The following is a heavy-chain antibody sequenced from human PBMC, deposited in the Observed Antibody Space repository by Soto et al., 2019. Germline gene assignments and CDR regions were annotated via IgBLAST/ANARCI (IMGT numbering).Heavy chain of an antibody. V-gene: IGHV1-18*01. CDR1: GYTFTSYG. CDR2: ISAYNGNT. D-gene: IGHD3-22*01. Sequence: QVQLVQSGAEVKKPGASVKVSCKASGYTFTSYGISWVRQAPGQVLEWMGWISAYNGNTNYAQKLQGRVTMTTDTSTSTAYMELRSLRSDDTAVYYCARDFKRAVVVITTLFDYWGQGTLVTVSS. CDR3: ARDFKRAVVVITTLFDY. J-gene: IGHJ4*02.